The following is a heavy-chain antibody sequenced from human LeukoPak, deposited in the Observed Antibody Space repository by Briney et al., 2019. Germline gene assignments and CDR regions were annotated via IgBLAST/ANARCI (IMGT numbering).Heavy chain of an antibody. CDR2: IRSKAYGVTT. Sequence: SLRLSCTASGFTFGDYAMSWVRQAPGKGREWVGFIRSKAYGVTTEYAASVKGRFTISRDDSKSIAYLQMNSLKTEDTAVYYCTRDAPDYYDSSGPLDYWGQGTLVTVSS. V-gene: IGHV3-49*04. J-gene: IGHJ4*02. CDR3: TRDAPDYYDSSGPLDY. CDR1: GFTFGDYA. D-gene: IGHD3-22*01.